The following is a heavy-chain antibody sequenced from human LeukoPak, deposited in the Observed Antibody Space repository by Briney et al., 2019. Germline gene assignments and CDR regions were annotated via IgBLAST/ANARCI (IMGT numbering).Heavy chain of an antibody. D-gene: IGHD2-8*02. Sequence: GGSLRLSCTASGFTFSGYAMSWVRQAPGKGLEWVSAIVGGGGTTFYADSVKGRFTISRDNSKSTVYLQMNSLRAEDAAVYYCAKARLSTGWAYNDYWGQGTPVTVSS. J-gene: IGHJ4*02. CDR2: IVGGGGTT. V-gene: IGHV3-23*01. CDR3: AKARLSTGWAYNDY. CDR1: GFTFSGYA.